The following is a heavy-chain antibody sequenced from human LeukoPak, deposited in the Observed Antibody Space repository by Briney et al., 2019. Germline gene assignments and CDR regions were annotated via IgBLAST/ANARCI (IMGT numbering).Heavy chain of an antibody. D-gene: IGHD6-19*01. CDR2: IIPIFGTA. Sequence: GASVKVSCKASGGTFSSYAISWVRQAPGHGLEWMGGIIPIFGTANYAQKFQGRVTITADESTSTAYMELSSLRSEDTAVYYCARGVAVATWFDPWGQGTLVTVST. V-gene: IGHV1-69*13. CDR1: GGTFSSYA. J-gene: IGHJ5*02. CDR3: ARGVAVATWFDP.